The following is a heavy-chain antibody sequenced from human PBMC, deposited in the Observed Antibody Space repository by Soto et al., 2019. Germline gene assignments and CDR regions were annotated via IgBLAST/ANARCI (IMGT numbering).Heavy chain of an antibody. CDR1: GGTFSSYA. V-gene: IGHV1-69*06. J-gene: IGHJ3*02. CDR3: ARSSYYYDSSGYYSRLGAFDI. CDR2: IIPIFGTA. D-gene: IGHD3-22*01. Sequence: ASVKVSCKASGGTFSSYAISWVRQAPGQGLEWMGGIIPIFGTANYAQKFQGRVTITADKSTSTAYMELSSLRSEDTAVYYCARSSYYYDSSGYYSRLGAFDIWGQGTMVTVSS.